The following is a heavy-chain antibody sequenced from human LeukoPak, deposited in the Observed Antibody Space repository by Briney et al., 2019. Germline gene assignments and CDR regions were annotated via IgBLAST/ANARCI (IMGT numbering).Heavy chain of an antibody. CDR2: INPYSGGT. CDR1: EYTFTGYY. V-gene: IGHV1-2*02. CDR3: ARDLAFGEMVTNRGAFDI. Sequence: ASVKVSCKASEYTFTGYYIHWVRQAPGQGLEWVGWINPYSGGTNYAQKFQDRVTMTRDTSISTVYMELTRLRSDDTAVYYCARDLAFGEMVTNRGAFDIWGQGTMVTVSS. J-gene: IGHJ3*02. D-gene: IGHD5-24*01.